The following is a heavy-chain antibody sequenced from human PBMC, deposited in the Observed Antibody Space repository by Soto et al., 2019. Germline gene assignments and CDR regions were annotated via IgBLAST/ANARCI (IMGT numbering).Heavy chain of an antibody. CDR3: ARDLATTVISYYYYGMDV. CDR1: GFTFSSYS. D-gene: IGHD4-17*01. J-gene: IGHJ6*02. Sequence: GSLRLSCAASGFTFSSYSMNWVRQAPGKGLEWVSSISSSSSYIYYADSVKGRFTISRDNAKNSLYLQMNSLRAEDTAVYYCARDLATTVISYYYYGMDVWGQGTTVTVSS. V-gene: IGHV3-21*01. CDR2: ISSSSSYI.